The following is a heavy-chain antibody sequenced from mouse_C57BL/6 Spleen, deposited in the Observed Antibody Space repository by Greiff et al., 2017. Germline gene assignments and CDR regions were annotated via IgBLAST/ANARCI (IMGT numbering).Heavy chain of an antibody. J-gene: IGHJ2*01. Sequence: VKLMESGPELVKPGASVKISCKASGYAFSSSWMNWVKQRPGKGLEWIGRIYPGDGDTNYNGKFKGKATLTADKSSSTAYMQLSSLTSEDSAVYFCAREDDGYPGYFDYWGQGTTLTVSS. CDR3: AREDDGYPGYFDY. V-gene: IGHV1-82*01. CDR2: IYPGDGDT. D-gene: IGHD2-3*01. CDR1: GYAFSSSW.